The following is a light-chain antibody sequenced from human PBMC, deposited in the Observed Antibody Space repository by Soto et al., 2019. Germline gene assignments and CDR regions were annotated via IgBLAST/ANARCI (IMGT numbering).Light chain of an antibody. J-gene: IGKJ2*01. Sequence: IVMTQSPLSLPVTPGEPASISCRSSQSLLHSNGYDYLDWYVQKPGQSPQLLIYVASRRASGVPDRFSGSGTGTDVTLEISKVEAEDVGVYYGMQALQPPLTFGQGTKLEIK. CDR3: MQALQPPLT. V-gene: IGKV2-28*01. CDR1: QSLLHSNGYDY. CDR2: VAS.